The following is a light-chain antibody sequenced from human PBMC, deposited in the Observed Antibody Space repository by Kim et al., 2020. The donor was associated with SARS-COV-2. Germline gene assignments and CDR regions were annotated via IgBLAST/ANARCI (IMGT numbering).Light chain of an antibody. Sequence: SYELTQPPSVSVAPGKTARLTCGGNNIGSKSVHWYQQKPGQAPVLVIYYDSDRPSGIPERFSGSNSGNTATLTISRVEAGDEADYYCQVWDSSSDHRVFGGGTQRTVL. J-gene: IGLJ3*02. CDR3: QVWDSSSDHRV. V-gene: IGLV3-21*04. CDR1: NIGSKS. CDR2: YDS.